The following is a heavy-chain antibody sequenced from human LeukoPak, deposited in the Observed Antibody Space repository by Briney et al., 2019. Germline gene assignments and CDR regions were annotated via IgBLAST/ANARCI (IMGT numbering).Heavy chain of an antibody. Sequence: GASVKVSCKASGYTFTEYYMHWLRQAPGLVFEWMGSINPNSGDTYYSPEFQGRVTLTRDTSIKTAYMEMNSLKSDDTAVYYCVRDIAPIGCWWFDPWGQGTLIIVSS. D-gene: IGHD3-10*01. V-gene: IGHV1-2*02. CDR1: GYTFTEYY. CDR3: VRDIAPIGCWWFDP. J-gene: IGHJ5*02. CDR2: INPNSGDT.